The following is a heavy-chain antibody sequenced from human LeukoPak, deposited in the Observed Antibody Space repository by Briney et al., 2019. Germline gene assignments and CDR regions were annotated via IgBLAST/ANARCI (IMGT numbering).Heavy chain of an antibody. J-gene: IGHJ5*02. CDR2: IYYSGST. CDR1: GGSISSYY. V-gene: IGHV4-59*08. D-gene: IGHD6-19*01. Sequence: SETLSLTCTVSGGSISSYYWSWIRQPPGKGLEWIGYIYYSGSTNYNPSLKSRVTISVDTSKNQFSLKLSSVTAADTAVYYCARRVSSGWYYRFDPWGQGTLVTVSS. CDR3: ARRVSSGWYYRFDP.